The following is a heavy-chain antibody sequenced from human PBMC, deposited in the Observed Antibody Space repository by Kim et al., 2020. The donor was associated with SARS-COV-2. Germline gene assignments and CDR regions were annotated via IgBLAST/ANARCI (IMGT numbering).Heavy chain of an antibody. CDR1: GYTLTELS. D-gene: IGHD6-19*01. CDR2: FDPEDGET. Sequence: ASVKVSCKVSGYTLTELSMHWVRQAPGKGLEWMGGFDPEDGETIYAQKHQGRVTMTEDTSTDTAYMELSSLRSEDTAVYYCATAIAVAGTTIYYYYGMDVWGQGTTVTVSS. J-gene: IGHJ6*02. CDR3: ATAIAVAGTTIYYYYGMDV. V-gene: IGHV1-24*01.